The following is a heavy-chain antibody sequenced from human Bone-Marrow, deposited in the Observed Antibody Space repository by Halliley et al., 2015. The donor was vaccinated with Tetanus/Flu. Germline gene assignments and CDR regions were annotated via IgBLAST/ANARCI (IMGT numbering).Heavy chain of an antibody. D-gene: IGHD2-15*01. CDR2: MSYDGIKK. CDR3: AKDAGCLEDLSEVGDAAKTFLDL. Sequence: SLRLSCAASGFTFNTYGMHWVRQAPGKGLEWVAIMSYDGIKKHYADSVKGRFIISRDNSKNTLYLQMNSLRAEDTAVYYCAKDAGCLEDLSEVGDAAKTFLDLWGQGTLVIVSS. J-gene: IGHJ1*01. CDR1: GFTFNTYG. V-gene: IGHV3-30*18.